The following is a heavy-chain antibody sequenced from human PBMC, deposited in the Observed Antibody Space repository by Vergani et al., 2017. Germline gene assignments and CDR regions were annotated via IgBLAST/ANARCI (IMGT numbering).Heavy chain of an antibody. J-gene: IGHJ3*02. V-gene: IGHV3-21*01. CDR3: ARDRYYGSGIDAFDI. CDR1: GFTFSSYS. Sequence: EVQLVESGGGLVKPGGSLRLSCAASGFTFSSYSMNCVRQAPGKGVEWVSSISSSRSYIYYADSVKGRFTISRDNAKNSLYLQMNSLRAEDTAVYYCARDRYYGSGIDAFDIWGQGTMVTVSS. D-gene: IGHD3-10*01. CDR2: ISSSRSYI.